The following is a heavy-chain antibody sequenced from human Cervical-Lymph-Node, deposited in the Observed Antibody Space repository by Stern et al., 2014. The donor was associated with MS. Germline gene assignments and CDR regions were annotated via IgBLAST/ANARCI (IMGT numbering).Heavy chain of an antibody. D-gene: IGHD5-24*01. J-gene: IGHJ3*02. V-gene: IGHV2-5*02. CDR2: LYGDDDK. CDR3: AHRLEDGYSFPSAFDI. Sequence: QVTLRESGPTLVKPTQTLTLTCTFSGFSLSTSGVGVGWIRQPPGKALEWLALLYGDDDKRYSPSLKSRLTITKDTSKNQVVLTMTNMDPVDTATYYCAHRLEDGYSFPSAFDIWGQGTMVTVSS. CDR1: GFSLSTSGVG.